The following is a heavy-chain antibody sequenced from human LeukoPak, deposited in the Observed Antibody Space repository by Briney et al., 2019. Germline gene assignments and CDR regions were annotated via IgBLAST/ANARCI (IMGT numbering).Heavy chain of an antibody. Sequence: SETLSLTCAVYGGSFSGYYWSWIRQPPGKGLEWIGEINHSGSTNYNPSLKSRVTMSVDTSKNQFSLKLSSVTAADTAVYYCASIQGGSGWYEGGDYYYYYMDVWGKGTTVTISS. D-gene: IGHD6-19*01. J-gene: IGHJ6*03. V-gene: IGHV4-34*01. CDR3: ASIQGGSGWYEGGDYYYYYMDV. CDR2: INHSGST. CDR1: GGSFSGYY.